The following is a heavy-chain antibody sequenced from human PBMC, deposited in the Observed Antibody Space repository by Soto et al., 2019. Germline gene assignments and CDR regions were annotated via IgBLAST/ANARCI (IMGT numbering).Heavy chain of an antibody. V-gene: IGHV1-69*02. D-gene: IGHD3-10*01. CDR2: VNPILSMS. Sequence: QVQLVQSGAAVKKPGSSVKVSCKASGDTFSFYTINWVRQAPGLGLEWMGRVNPILSMSNYAQKFQGRVTMTADKSTNTAYMELRSLRSEDTALYYCATSYGSGYRAFDYWGQGALVTVSS. CDR3: ATSYGSGYRAFDY. CDR1: GDTFSFYT. J-gene: IGHJ4*02.